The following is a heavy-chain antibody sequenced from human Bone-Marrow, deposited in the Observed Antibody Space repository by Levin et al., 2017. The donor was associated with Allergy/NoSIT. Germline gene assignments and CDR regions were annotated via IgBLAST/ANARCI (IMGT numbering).Heavy chain of an antibody. D-gene: IGHD6-13*01. Sequence: GGSLRLSCAASGFTFSDYYMSWIRQAPGKGLQWVSYISSSGSHIDSADSVKGRFTISRDNARNSLFLQMYSLRAEDTAVYYCARDRVSSSYYDRHYYSYHGIDVWGQGTTVTVSS. V-gene: IGHV3-11*01. CDR1: GFTFSDYY. J-gene: IGHJ6*02. CDR3: ARDRVSSSYYDRHYYSYHGIDV. CDR2: ISSSGSHI.